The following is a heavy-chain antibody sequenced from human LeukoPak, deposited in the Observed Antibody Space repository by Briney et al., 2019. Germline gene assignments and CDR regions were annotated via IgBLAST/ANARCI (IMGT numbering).Heavy chain of an antibody. D-gene: IGHD6-6*01. CDR2: IYYSGGT. J-gene: IGHJ6*02. CDR1: GGXISSYY. Sequence: SETLSLTCTVSGGXISSYYCTWIRQPPGKGLEWIGYIYYSGGTSYSPSLKSRATISVDTSKNQFSLKLRSVTAADAAVYYCARDLGFSSSSDYYYYGLGVWGQGATVTVSS. V-gene: IGHV4-59*01. CDR3: ARDLGFSSSSDYYYYGLGV.